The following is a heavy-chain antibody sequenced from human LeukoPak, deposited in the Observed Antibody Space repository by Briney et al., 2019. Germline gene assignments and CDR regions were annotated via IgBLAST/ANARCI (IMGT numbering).Heavy chain of an antibody. D-gene: IGHD2-2*01. CDR2: IYTSGST. CDR3: ARDLVVPAAISYYYYGMDV. V-gene: IGHV4-4*07. J-gene: IGHJ6*02. Sequence: SETLSLTCTVSGGSISRYYWSWIRQPAGKGLEWIGRIYTSGSTNYNPSLKSRVSMSVDTAKNQYSLKLSSVTAADTAVYYCARDLVVPAAISYYYYGMDVWGQGTTVTVS. CDR1: GGSISRYY.